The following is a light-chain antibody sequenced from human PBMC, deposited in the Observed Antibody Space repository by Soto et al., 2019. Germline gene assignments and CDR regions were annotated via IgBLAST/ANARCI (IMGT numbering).Light chain of an antibody. V-gene: IGLV1-40*01. CDR3: QSYDNRLSGYV. Sequence: QAVVTQPPSVSGAPGQRVTVSCTGGSSNIGSGYDVHWYQQLPGTAPKLLIYGNTNRPSGVPDRFSASTSATSASLAITGLQAEEEGDYYCQSYDNRLSGYVFGTGTKLTVL. CDR1: SSNIGSGYD. J-gene: IGLJ1*01. CDR2: GNT.